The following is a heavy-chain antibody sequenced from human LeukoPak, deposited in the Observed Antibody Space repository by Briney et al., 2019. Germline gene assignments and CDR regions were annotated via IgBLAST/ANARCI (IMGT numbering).Heavy chain of an antibody. D-gene: IGHD6-6*01. V-gene: IGHV1-46*01. CDR3: ARDRGPYSSSCIIDY. CDR1: GYTFTSYG. CDR2: INPSGGST. J-gene: IGHJ4*02. Sequence: ASVKVSCKASGYTFTSYGISWVRQAPGQGLEWMGIINPSGGSTSYAQKFQGRVTMTRDTSTSTVYMELSSLRSEDTAVYYCARDRGPYSSSCIIDYWGQGTLVTVSS.